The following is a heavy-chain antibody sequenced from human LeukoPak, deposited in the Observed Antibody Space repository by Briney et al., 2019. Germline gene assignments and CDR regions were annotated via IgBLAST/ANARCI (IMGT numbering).Heavy chain of an antibody. CDR1: GYSISSGYY. V-gene: IGHV4-38-2*02. CDR2: IYHSGST. Sequence: SETLSLTCTVSGYSISSGYYWGWIRQPPGKGLEGIGSIYHSGSTYYNPSLKSRVTISVDTSKNQFSLKLSSVTAADTAVYYCARGAETYYYGSGRPSDYWGQGTLVTVSS. CDR3: ARGAETYYYGSGRPSDY. J-gene: IGHJ4*02. D-gene: IGHD3-10*01.